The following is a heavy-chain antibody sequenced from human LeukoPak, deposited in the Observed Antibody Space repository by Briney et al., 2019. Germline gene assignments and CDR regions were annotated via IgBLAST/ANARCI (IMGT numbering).Heavy chain of an antibody. J-gene: IGHJ5*02. V-gene: IGHV4-39*02. D-gene: IGHD6-19*01. CDR1: GGSISSSSYY. Sequence: SETLSLTCTVSGGSISSSSYYWGWIRQPPGKGLEWIGNIYYSGSTYCNPSLKSRLTMSVDTSKNQFSLRLSSVTAADTAVYYCAKEHKGSGYSSGDRKFNWSDPWGQGTLVTVSS. CDR3: AKEHKGSGYSSGDRKFNWSDP. CDR2: IYYSGST.